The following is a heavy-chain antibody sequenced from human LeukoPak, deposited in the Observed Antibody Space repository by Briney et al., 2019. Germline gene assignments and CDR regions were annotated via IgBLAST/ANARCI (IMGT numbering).Heavy chain of an antibody. V-gene: IGHV4-59*08. CDR3: ARTISGWYYFDY. Sequence: SETLSLTCTVSGDSISNYYWGWIRPPPGKGLEWIGYINYSRSTDYNPSLKSRVTISVDTSKNQFSLKLSSVAAADSAVYSCARTISGWYYFDYWGQGTLVTVSS. CDR2: INYSRST. D-gene: IGHD6-19*01. CDR1: GDSISNYY. J-gene: IGHJ4*02.